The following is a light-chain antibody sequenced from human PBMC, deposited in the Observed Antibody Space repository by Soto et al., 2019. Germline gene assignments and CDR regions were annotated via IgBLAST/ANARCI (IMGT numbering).Light chain of an antibody. CDR1: TTDVGSYNL. CDR3: CSWAGSNTFYF. CDR2: EVS. J-gene: IGLJ1*01. V-gene: IGLV2-23*02. Sequence: QSVLTQPASVSGSPGQSITISCTGTTTDVGSYNLVSWYQQHPGRAPKLMIYEVSRRPSGVSNRFSDSKSGNTASLTISGLQAEDEADYYCCSWAGSNTFYFFGTGTKVTVL.